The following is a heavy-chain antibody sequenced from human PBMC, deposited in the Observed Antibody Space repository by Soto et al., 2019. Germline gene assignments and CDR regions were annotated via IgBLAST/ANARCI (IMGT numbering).Heavy chain of an antibody. V-gene: IGHV1-18*01. CDR2: ISPYKGNT. CDR3: ARDLDGSGSYYTNY. J-gene: IGHJ4*02. Sequence: SVKVSCKTSGYTFSSICISWVREAPVQGLEWMGWISPYKGNTYYSQRLQGRVTMTTDTSTSTAYMELRSLRSDDTAVYFCARDLDGSGSYYTNYWGQGTLVTVSS. CDR1: GYTFSSIC. D-gene: IGHD3-10*01.